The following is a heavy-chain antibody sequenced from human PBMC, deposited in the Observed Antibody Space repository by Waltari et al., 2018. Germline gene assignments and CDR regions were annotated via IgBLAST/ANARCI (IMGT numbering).Heavy chain of an antibody. CDR1: VFLFAVFV. J-gene: IGHJ4*02. CDR3: VKDIMATFYPRHDGMDV. Sequence: EVQLVESGGGLVMPGRSRRLRWSSSVFLFAVFVMPWGMQVPGRGLGWVSGISRNSGESVYADSVKGRFTISRDNAKNSLFLQMNGLRPEDTALYYCVKDIMATFYPRHDGMDVWGQGTLVTVSS. CDR2: ISRNSGES. D-gene: IGHD2-8*01. V-gene: IGHV3-9*01.